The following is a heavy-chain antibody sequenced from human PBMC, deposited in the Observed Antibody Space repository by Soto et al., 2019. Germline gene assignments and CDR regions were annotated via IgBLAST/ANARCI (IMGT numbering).Heavy chain of an antibody. J-gene: IGHJ3*02. CDR3: ARAHGSGWGAFDI. CDR1: GGSISSGGYS. V-gene: IGHV4-30-2*01. CDR2: IYHSGST. D-gene: IGHD3-10*01. Sequence: QLQLQESGSGLVRPSQTLSLTCAVSGGSISSGGYSWSWIRQPPGKGLEWIGYIYHSGSTYYNPSLKSRVAISVDRSKNQFSLKLSSVTAADTAVYYCARAHGSGWGAFDIWGQGTMVTVSS.